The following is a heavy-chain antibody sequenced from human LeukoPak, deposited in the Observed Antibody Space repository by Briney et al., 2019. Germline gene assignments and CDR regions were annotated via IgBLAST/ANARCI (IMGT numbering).Heavy chain of an antibody. CDR1: GFTFRNFA. V-gene: IGHV3-30-3*01. Sequence: PGRPLRLSCAASGFTFRNFAMHWVPQAPGKGLEWLALISYDGSNQYYADSVKGRFTISRDNSKNTLYLQMNSLRAEDTAVYYCARGTYYYDTSGYYPRWGQGTLVTVSS. D-gene: IGHD3-22*01. CDR3: ARGTYYYDTSGYYPR. J-gene: IGHJ4*02. CDR2: ISYDGSNQ.